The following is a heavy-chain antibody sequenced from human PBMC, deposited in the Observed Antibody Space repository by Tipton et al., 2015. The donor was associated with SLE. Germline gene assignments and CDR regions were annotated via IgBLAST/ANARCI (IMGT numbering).Heavy chain of an antibody. D-gene: IGHD1-26*01. Sequence: TLSLTCTVSGGSISSYYWSWIRQPPGKGLEWIGYIYYSGSTNYNPSLKSRVTMPVDTSKNQFSLKLSSVTAADTAIYYCASNSGTYYYYYYMDVWGKGTTVTVSS. V-gene: IGHV4-59*01. CDR2: IYYSGST. J-gene: IGHJ6*03. CDR1: GGSISSYY. CDR3: ASNSGTYYYYYYMDV.